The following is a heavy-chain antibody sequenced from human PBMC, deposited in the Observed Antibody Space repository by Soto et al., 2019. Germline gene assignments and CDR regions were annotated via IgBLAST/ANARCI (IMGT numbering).Heavy chain of an antibody. J-gene: IGHJ4*02. V-gene: IGHV1-3*01. CDR3: ARGVGSGLSDY. Sequence: QVQLVQSGAEVKKPGASVKVSCKASGYTFTSYAMHWVRQAPGQRLEWMGWINAGNGNTKYSHKFQGRFTITRDTYASTAYMELSSLRSEDTAVYYCARGVGSGLSDYWGQGTLVTVSS. CDR2: INAGNGNT. CDR1: GYTFTSYA. D-gene: IGHD1-26*01.